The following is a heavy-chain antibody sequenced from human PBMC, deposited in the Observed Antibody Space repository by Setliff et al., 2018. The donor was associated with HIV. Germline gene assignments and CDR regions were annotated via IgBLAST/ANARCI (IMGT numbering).Heavy chain of an antibody. Sequence: SETLFLTCTVSGDSISSGSYYWNWIRQPAGKGLEWIGRINTSGSTNYNPSLKSRVTISVDKSQNQFSLKLSSVTAADTAVYYCARDFKRYNSPCRFDPWGQGTLVTVSS. D-gene: IGHD6-13*01. V-gene: IGHV4-61*02. CDR2: INTSGST. J-gene: IGHJ5*02. CDR1: GDSISSGSYY. CDR3: ARDFKRYNSPCRFDP.